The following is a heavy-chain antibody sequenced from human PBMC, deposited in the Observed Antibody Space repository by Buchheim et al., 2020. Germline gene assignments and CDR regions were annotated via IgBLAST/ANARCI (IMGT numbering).Heavy chain of an antibody. Sequence: EVQLVESGGGLVQPGGSLRLSCAASGFTFSTYSMNWVRQAPEKGLEWVSYISSTSSTISYADSVKGRFTISRDNAKNSLYLQMNSLRDEDTAVYYCAREDFGSTGYSQMGVWGQGT. CDR1: GFTFSTYS. V-gene: IGHV3-48*02. CDR2: ISSTSSTI. CDR3: AREDFGSTGYSQMGV. D-gene: IGHD3-3*01. J-gene: IGHJ6*02.